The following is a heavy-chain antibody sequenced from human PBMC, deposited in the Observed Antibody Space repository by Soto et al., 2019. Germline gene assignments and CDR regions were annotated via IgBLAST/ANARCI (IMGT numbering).Heavy chain of an antibody. D-gene: IGHD4-17*01. CDR1: GFSLTAAGAG. CDR2: IYWNDDS. CDR3: AHRGYGNYPRDNWFDP. J-gene: IGHJ5*02. Sequence: QITLKESGPTLVKPTQTLTLTCTFSGFSLTAAGAGVGWIRQPPGKALDWLALIYWNDDSRYSPSLKSRLTITNDTSKNQVGLRMTNMDPVDTATYYCAHRGYGNYPRDNWFDPWGQGILVIVSS. V-gene: IGHV2-5*01.